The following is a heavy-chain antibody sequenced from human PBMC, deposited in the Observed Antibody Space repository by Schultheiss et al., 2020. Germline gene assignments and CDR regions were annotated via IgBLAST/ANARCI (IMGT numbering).Heavy chain of an antibody. J-gene: IGHJ4*02. D-gene: IGHD5-18*01. V-gene: IGHV3-48*01. CDR1: GFTFSSYS. Sequence: GGSLRLSCVASGFTFSSYSMNWVRQAPGKGLEWVSYISSSNSPIYYADSVKGRFTISRDNAKNSLYLQLNSLRAEDTAVYYCTRDHRWILDYWGQGTLVTVSS. CDR2: ISSSNSPI. CDR3: TRDHRWILDY.